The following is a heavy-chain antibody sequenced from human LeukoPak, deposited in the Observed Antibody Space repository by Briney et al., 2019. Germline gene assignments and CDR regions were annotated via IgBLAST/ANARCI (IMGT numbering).Heavy chain of an antibody. J-gene: IGHJ4*02. Sequence: GGSLRLPCAASGFNFNHYWMTWVRQSPGKGLEWVANIKEDGTEKNYVDSVKGRFTISRDNAKNSLYLQMNSLRAEDTAVYYCARGGSESDYWGQGTLVTVSS. CDR3: ARGGSESDY. CDR2: IKEDGTEK. CDR1: GFNFNHYW. V-gene: IGHV3-7*01.